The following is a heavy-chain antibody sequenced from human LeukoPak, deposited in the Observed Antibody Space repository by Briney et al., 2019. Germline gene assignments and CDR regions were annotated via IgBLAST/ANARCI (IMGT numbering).Heavy chain of an antibody. J-gene: IGHJ5*02. CDR2: INPNSGGT. V-gene: IGHV1-2*02. Sequence: ASVKVSCKASGYTFTGYYMHWVRQAPGQGLEWMGWINPNSGGTNYAQKFQGRVTMTRDTSISTAYMELSRLRSDDTAVYYCARGDSSGWGSWFDPWGQGTLVTVSS. D-gene: IGHD6-19*01. CDR3: ARGDSSGWGSWFDP. CDR1: GYTFTGYY.